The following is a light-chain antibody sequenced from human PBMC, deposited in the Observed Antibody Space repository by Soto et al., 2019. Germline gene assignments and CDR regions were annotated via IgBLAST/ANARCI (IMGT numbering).Light chain of an antibody. CDR2: GTS. CDR3: QQYNNWPRT. CDR1: QSVADN. J-gene: IGKJ1*01. Sequence: VMTQSPATLSVSPGERVTLSCRSSQSVADNLGWYQQKVGQAPRLLIYGTSTRATGIPARFSGSGSGTDFTLTISSLQFEDFAVYYCQQYNNWPRTFGQGTKVDNK. V-gene: IGKV3-15*01.